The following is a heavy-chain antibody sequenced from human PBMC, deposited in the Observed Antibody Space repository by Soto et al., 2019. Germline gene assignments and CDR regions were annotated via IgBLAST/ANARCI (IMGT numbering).Heavy chain of an antibody. CDR3: ARVLKQQLVRRYYFDY. CDR2: INPSGGST. CDR1: GYTFTSYY. Sequence: ASVKVSCTASGYTFTSYYMHWVRQAPGQGLEWMGIINPSGGSTSYAQKFQGRVTMTRDTSTSTVYMELSSLRSEDTAVYYCARVLKQQLVRRYYFDYWGQGTLVTVSS. J-gene: IGHJ4*02. V-gene: IGHV1-46*01. D-gene: IGHD6-13*01.